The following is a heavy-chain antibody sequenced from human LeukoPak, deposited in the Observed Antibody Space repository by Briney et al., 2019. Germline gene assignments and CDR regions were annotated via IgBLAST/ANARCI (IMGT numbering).Heavy chain of an antibody. D-gene: IGHD2-21*02. CDR1: GGSISSYY. Sequence: SETLSLTCTVSGGSISSYYWSWIRQPPGKGLEWIGYIYYSGSTNYNPSLKSRVTISVDTSKNQFSLKLSSVTAADTAVCYCAREDCGGDCWFDPWGQGTLVTVSS. CDR3: AREDCGGDCWFDP. J-gene: IGHJ5*02. V-gene: IGHV4-59*01. CDR2: IYYSGST.